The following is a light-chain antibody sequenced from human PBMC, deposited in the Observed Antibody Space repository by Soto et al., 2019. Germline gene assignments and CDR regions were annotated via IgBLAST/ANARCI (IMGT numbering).Light chain of an antibody. CDR3: QQYQSTPYS. V-gene: IGKV4-1*01. CDR2: WAS. Sequence: DIVLTQSPDSLAVSLGERATINCKSSQSVLYSSKNKNFLGWYQQQPGQPPKLLINWASTREPGVPDRFSGSGSGTDFTLTISSLQAEDVAVYYCQQYQSTPYSFGGGTKVEIK. CDR1: QSVLYSSKNKNF. J-gene: IGKJ4*01.